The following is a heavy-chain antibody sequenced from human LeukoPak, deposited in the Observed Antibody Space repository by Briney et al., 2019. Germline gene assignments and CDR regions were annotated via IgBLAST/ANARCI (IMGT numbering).Heavy chain of an antibody. Sequence: SQTLSLXCTVSGGSTSSGSYYWSWSRQPAGKGPEWIGRIYTSGSTNYNPSLKSRVTISVDTSKNQFSLKLSSVTAADTAVYYCAGVRFLEWFDAFDIWGQGTMVTVSS. CDR3: AGVRFLEWFDAFDI. V-gene: IGHV4-61*02. CDR1: GGSTSSGSYY. CDR2: IYTSGST. D-gene: IGHD3-3*01. J-gene: IGHJ3*02.